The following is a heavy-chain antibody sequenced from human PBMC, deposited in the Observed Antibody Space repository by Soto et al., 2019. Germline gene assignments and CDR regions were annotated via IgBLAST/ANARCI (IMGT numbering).Heavy chain of an antibody. V-gene: IGHV3-30*18. J-gene: IGHJ1*01. CDR1: GFTFSSYG. Sequence: PGGSLRLSCAASGFTFSSYGMXWXXQAPGKGLECXAVISYDGSNKYYADSVKGRFTISRDNSKNTLYLQMNSLRAEDTAVYYCAKSSTSDPFQHWGQGTLVTVSS. D-gene: IGHD2-2*01. CDR2: ISYDGSNK. CDR3: AKSSTSDPFQH.